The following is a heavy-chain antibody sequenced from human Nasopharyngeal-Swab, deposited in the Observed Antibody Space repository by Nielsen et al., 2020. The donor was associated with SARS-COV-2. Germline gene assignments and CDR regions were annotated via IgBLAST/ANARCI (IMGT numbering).Heavy chain of an antibody. Sequence: SETLSLTCAVYGGSFSGYYWSWIRQPPGKGPEWIGEINHSGSTNYNPSLKSRVTISVDTSKNQFSLKLSSVTAADTAVYYCARTMVVVRYYYYYMDVWGKGTTVTVSS. CDR1: GGSFSGYY. V-gene: IGHV4-34*01. D-gene: IGHD2-21*01. CDR3: ARTMVVVRYYYYYMDV. J-gene: IGHJ6*03. CDR2: INHSGST.